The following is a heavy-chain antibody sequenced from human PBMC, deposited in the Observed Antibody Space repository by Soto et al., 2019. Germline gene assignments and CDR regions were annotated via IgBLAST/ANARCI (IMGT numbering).Heavy chain of an antibody. CDR1: GDSINNGFW. CDR2: KHHSGST. Sequence: QVQLQESGPGLVKPSETLSLTCGVSGDSINNGFWWTWVRQPPGKGLEWIGEKHHSGSTNYNLSLGSRVSISLDKSKNQFSLNLSSVTAADTAVYFCASSSGWWRLDVWGQGTTVTVSS. D-gene: IGHD6-19*01. CDR3: ASSSGWWRLDV. J-gene: IGHJ6*02. V-gene: IGHV4-4*02.